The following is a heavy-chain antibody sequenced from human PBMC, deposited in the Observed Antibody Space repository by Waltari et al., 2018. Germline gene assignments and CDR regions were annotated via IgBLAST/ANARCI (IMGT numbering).Heavy chain of an antibody. V-gene: IGHV4-34*01. CDR3: ARMGSGWYYYFDY. CDR1: GGSFSGYY. Sequence: QVQLQQWGAGLLKPSETLSLTCAVYGGSFSGYYWSWIRQPPGKGLEWIGEINHRGSTNYNPSLKSRVTISVDTSKNQFSLKLSSVTAADTAVYYCARMGSGWYYYFDYWGQGTLVTVSS. J-gene: IGHJ4*02. D-gene: IGHD6-19*01. CDR2: INHRGST.